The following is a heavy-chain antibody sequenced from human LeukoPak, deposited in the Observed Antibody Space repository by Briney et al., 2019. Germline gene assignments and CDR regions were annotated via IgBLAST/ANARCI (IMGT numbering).Heavy chain of an antibody. D-gene: IGHD3-22*01. V-gene: IGHV1-8*01. CDR1: GYTFTSYD. J-gene: IGHJ4*02. CDR2: MNPNSGNT. CDR3: ARGTYYYDSSGYDTFSY. Sequence: ASVKVSCKASGYTFTSYDINWVRQATGQGLEWMGWMNPNSGNTGYAQKFQGRVTMTRNTSISTAYMELSSLRSEDTAMYYCARGTYYYDSSGYDTFSYWGQGTLVTVSS.